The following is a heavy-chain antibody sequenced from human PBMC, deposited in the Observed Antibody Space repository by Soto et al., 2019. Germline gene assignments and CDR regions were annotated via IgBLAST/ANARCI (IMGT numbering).Heavy chain of an antibody. CDR1: GYTFTSYT. V-gene: IGHV1-18*01. CDR2: ISANNGNT. CDR3: ARSLPWFDP. Sequence: QARLVHSETEVKKPGASVNVSCKASGYTFTSYTISWVRQAPGQGLEWMGWISANNGNTEFAQKFQDRLTMIADTTTSTAYLELRNLRPDDTAVYYCARSLPWFDPWGQGTLVAVSS. J-gene: IGHJ5*02.